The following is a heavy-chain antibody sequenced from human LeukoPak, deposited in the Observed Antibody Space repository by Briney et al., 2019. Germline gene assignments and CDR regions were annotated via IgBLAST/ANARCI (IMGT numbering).Heavy chain of an antibody. CDR1: GFTVSSNY. Sequence: PGGSPRLSCAASGFTVSSNYMSWVRQAPGKGLEWVSVIYSGGSTYYADSVKGRFTISRDNSKNTLYLQMNSLRAEDTAVYYCARSSGSWGANWFDPWGQGTLVTVSS. J-gene: IGHJ5*02. CDR2: IYSGGST. V-gene: IGHV3-53*01. CDR3: ARSSGSWGANWFDP. D-gene: IGHD3-10*01.